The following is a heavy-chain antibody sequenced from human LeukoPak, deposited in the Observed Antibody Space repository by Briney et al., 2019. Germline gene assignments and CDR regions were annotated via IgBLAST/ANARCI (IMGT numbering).Heavy chain of an antibody. CDR3: ARDYSRAAAGTGSFDY. CDR1: GYTFTSYG. Sequence: ASVKVSCKASGYTFTSYGISWVRQAPGQGLEWMGWISAYNGNTNYAQKLQGRVTMTTDTSTSTAYMELSSLRSEDTAVYYCARDYSRAAAGTGSFDYWGQGTLVTVSS. V-gene: IGHV1-18*01. J-gene: IGHJ4*02. CDR2: ISAYNGNT. D-gene: IGHD6-13*01.